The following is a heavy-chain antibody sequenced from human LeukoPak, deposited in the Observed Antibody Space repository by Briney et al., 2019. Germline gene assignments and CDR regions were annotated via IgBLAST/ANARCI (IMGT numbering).Heavy chain of an antibody. CDR3: ARGPYSYDSSGAFDI. Sequence: SETLSLTCAVYGGSFSGYYWSWIRQPPGKGLEWIGEINHSGSTNYNPSLKSRVTISVDTSKNQFSLKLSSVTAADTAVYFCARGPYSYDSSGAFDIWGQGTMVAVSS. CDR1: GGSFSGYY. J-gene: IGHJ3*02. V-gene: IGHV4-34*01. CDR2: INHSGST. D-gene: IGHD3-22*01.